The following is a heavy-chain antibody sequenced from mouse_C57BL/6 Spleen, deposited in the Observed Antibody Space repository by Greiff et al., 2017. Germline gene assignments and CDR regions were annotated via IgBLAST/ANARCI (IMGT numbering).Heavy chain of an antibody. D-gene: IGHD1-1*01. CDR2: INPSNGGT. J-gene: IGHJ2*01. CDR3: AREGYGSSYGADY. Sequence: QVQLQQPGTELVKPGASVKLSCKASGYTFTSYWMHWVKQRPGQGLEWIGNINPSNGGTNYNEKFKSKATLTVAKSSSTAYMPLSSLTSEYSAVYYWAREGYGSSYGADYWGQGTTLTVSS. V-gene: IGHV1-53*01. CDR1: GYTFTSYW.